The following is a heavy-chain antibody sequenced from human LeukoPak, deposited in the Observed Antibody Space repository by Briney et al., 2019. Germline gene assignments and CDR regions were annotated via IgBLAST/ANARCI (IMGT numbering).Heavy chain of an antibody. J-gene: IGHJ4*02. CDR2: IYDSGST. CDR1: GGSITIYF. V-gene: IGHV4-59*01. CDR3: ARGGWSLDY. Sequence: AETRALTCIVPGGSITIYFGSRIRPPPGKGLEWIGYIYDSGSTSYNPSLKSRVTISVDTSKNQCSLKLSSVTAADTAVYYWARGGWSLDYWGQGTLVTVSS. D-gene: IGHD6-19*01.